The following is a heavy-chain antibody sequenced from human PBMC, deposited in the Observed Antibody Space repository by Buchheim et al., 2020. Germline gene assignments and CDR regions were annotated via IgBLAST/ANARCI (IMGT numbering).Heavy chain of an antibody. Sequence: EVQLVESGGGIVQPGGSLRLSCAASGFTFSNYWMHWVRQAPGKGLVWVSRINRDGSSSSTSYSDSVKGRFTISRDNAKNTLYLEMNSLRVEDTAVYYCARVGGDYDGNSVVDWFFDVWGRGTL. CDR3: ARVGGDYDGNSVVDWFFDV. J-gene: IGHJ2*01. CDR2: INRDGSSSST. CDR1: GFTFSNYW. D-gene: IGHD4-23*01. V-gene: IGHV3-74*01.